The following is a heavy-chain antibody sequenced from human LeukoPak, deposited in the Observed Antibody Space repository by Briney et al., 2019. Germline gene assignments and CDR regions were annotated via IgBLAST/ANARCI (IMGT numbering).Heavy chain of an antibody. J-gene: IGHJ4*02. V-gene: IGHV1-18*01. Sequence: ASVKVFCKASGYTFTSYGISWVRQPPGQGLEWMGWIRAYNGNTNYAQKLQGRVTMTTDPSQSTAYMELRDLRSRDSAVYCGSRGRGGELLPSPFDYWGQGTLVTVSS. D-gene: IGHD1-26*01. CDR1: GYTFTSYG. CDR2: IRAYNGNT. CDR3: SRGRGGELLPSPFDY.